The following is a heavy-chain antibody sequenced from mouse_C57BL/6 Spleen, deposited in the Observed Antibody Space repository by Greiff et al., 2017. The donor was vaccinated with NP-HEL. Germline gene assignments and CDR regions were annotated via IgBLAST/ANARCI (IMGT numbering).Heavy chain of an antibody. CDR3: AGVGAATGVATDWYFDG. CDR1: GYTFTEYT. CDR2: FYPGSGSI. Sequence: VQLQQSGAELVKPGASVKLSCKASGYTFTEYTIHWVKQRPGQGLEWIGCFYPGSGSIKYNEKFKDKATLTADKSSSTVYMESSRLRSEDTAVSVGAGVGAATGVATDWYFDGWGTGTTVTVSS. V-gene: IGHV1-62-2*01. J-gene: IGHJ1*03. D-gene: IGHD1-1*01.